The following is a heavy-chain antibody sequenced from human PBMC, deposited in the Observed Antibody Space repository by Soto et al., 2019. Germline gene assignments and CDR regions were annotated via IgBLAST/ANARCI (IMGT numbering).Heavy chain of an antibody. CDR1: GYTFTSYY. V-gene: IGHV1-46*03. CDR3: ASSGQQLLPFDY. J-gene: IGHJ4*02. D-gene: IGHD2-15*01. Sequence: ASVKVSFKASGYTFTSYYMHWVRQAPGQGLEWMGIINPSGGSTSYAQKFQGRVTMTRDTSTSTVYMELSSLRSEDTAVYYCASSGQQLLPFDYWGQGTLVTVSS. CDR2: INPSGGST.